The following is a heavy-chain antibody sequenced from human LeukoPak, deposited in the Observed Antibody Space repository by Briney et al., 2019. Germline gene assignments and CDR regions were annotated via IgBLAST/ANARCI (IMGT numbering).Heavy chain of an antibody. CDR1: GGTFSSYA. D-gene: IGHD3-10*01. CDR3: ARDGPYYYGSGSPPPLDAFDI. Sequence: ASVKVSCKASGGTFSSYAISWVRQAPGQGLEWMGGIIPNSGGTNYAQKFQGRVTMTRDTSISTAYMELSRLRSDDTAVYYCARDGPYYYGSGSPPPLDAFDIWGQGTMVTVSS. V-gene: IGHV1-2*02. CDR2: IIPNSGGT. J-gene: IGHJ3*02.